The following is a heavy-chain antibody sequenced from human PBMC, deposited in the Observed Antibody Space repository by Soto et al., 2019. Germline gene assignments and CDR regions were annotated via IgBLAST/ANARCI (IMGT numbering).Heavy chain of an antibody. J-gene: IGHJ5*02. V-gene: IGHV1-18*01. CDR1: GYTFTSYG. CDR3: ARVGVYSSGWYLGGPDWFDP. D-gene: IGHD6-19*01. Sequence: ASVKVSCKASGYTFTSYGISWVRQAPGQGLEWMGWISAYNGNTNYAQKLQGRVTMTTDTSTSTAYMELRSLRSDDTAVYYCARVGVYSSGWYLGGPDWFDPWGQGTLVTV. CDR2: ISAYNGNT.